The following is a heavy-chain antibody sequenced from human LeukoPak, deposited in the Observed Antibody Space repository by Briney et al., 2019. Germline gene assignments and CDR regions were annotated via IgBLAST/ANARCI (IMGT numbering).Heavy chain of an antibody. V-gene: IGHV3-9*01. CDR2: ISWNSGSI. D-gene: IGHD6-13*01. Sequence: GRSLMLSCAATGFTCDGYAMHWVRHAPGKGLEWVSGISWNSGSIGYADSVKGRFTISRDNAKNSLYLQMNGLRAEDTALYYCAKEGIYSSSSWFDPWGQGTLVTVSS. CDR3: AKEGIYSSSSWFDP. J-gene: IGHJ5*02. CDR1: GFTCDGYA.